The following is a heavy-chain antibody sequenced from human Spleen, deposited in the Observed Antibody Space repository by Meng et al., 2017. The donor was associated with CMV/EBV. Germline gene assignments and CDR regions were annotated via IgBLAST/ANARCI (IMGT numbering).Heavy chain of an antibody. CDR3: SKTRNGYGGQDY. Sequence: GGSLRLSCVASGFAFGSYTMTWVRQSAEKGLETVAMDSAIDESTYYADFVKGRFIISRDKSKNTVSLEMRSLTVDDTAIYYCSKTRNGYGGQDYWGQGALVTSPQ. V-gene: IGHV3-23*01. D-gene: IGHD5-12*01. J-gene: IGHJ4*02. CDR1: GFAFGSYT. CDR2: DSAIDEST.